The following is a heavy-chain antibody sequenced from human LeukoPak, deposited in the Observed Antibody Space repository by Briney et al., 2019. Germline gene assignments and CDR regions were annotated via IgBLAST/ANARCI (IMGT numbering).Heavy chain of an antibody. V-gene: IGHV4-4*07. Sequence: PSETLSLTCTVSGGSISSYYWSWIRQPAGKGLEWIGRIYTSGSTNYNPSLKSRVTMSVDTSKDQFSLKLSSVTAADTAVYYCARDQAAAAGAYYYYYMDVWGKGTTVTVSS. CDR2: IYTSGST. CDR3: ARDQAAAAGAYYYYYMDV. J-gene: IGHJ6*03. D-gene: IGHD6-13*01. CDR1: GGSISSYY.